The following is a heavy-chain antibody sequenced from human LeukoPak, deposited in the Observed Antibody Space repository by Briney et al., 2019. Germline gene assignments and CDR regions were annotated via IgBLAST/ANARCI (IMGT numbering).Heavy chain of an antibody. CDR3: VRDDYDFWSGYQRYFEF. J-gene: IGHJ4*02. V-gene: IGHV3-7*01. CDR1: GFTFSSYW. D-gene: IGHD3-3*01. CDR2: INQDGSEK. Sequence: GGSLRLSCAASGFTFSSYWMSWVRQAPGKGLEWVANINQDGSEKYYVDSVEGRFTISRDSVKNSLYLQMTSVRADDTAMYYCVRDDYDFWSGYQRYFEFWGQGTLVTVSS.